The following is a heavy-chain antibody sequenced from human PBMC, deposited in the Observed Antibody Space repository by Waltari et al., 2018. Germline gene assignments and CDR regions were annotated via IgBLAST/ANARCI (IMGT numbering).Heavy chain of an antibody. CDR1: GFTFSSSA. CDR2: ISYDGSNK. V-gene: IGHV3-30-3*01. Sequence: VKLLESGGGVVQPGRSLRLSCAAPGFTFSSSALPWVRQAPGKGLEWVAVISYDGSNKYYADSVKGRFTISRDNSKNTLYLQMNSLRAEDTAVYYCARVPTTVTTEYYFDYWGQGTLVTVSS. CDR3: ARVPTTVTTEYYFDY. J-gene: IGHJ4*02. D-gene: IGHD4-17*01.